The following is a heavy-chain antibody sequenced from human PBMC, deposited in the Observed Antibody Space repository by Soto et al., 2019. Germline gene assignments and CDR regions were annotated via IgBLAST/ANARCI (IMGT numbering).Heavy chain of an antibody. Sequence: QLQLQESGPGLVKPSATLSLTCTVSGGSVSRLNYYWGWIRQSPGKGPEWIATVYYSGTTYYNPSLESRVTISVDKSKNQFSLKLSSVTAADTSAYYCASHGFINPWFAGWLDAWGQGTLITVSS. V-gene: IGHV4-39*01. CDR2: VYYSGTT. CDR3: ASHGFINPWFAGWLDA. J-gene: IGHJ5*02. CDR1: GGSVSRLNYY. D-gene: IGHD3-10*01.